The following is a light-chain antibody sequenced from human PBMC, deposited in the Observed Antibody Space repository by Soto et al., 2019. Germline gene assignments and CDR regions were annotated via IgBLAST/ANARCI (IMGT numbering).Light chain of an antibody. CDR2: GAS. CDR1: QSISTN. Sequence: TPLSPATLSXXPREXATLXXRXSQSISTNLAWYQQKVCQAPRLLIYGASTSATGIPARFSCRRSGTEFTLTISSLQSEDFAVYYCQQYNNYLPITFGQRTLLEIK. J-gene: IGKJ5*01. V-gene: IGKV3-15*01. CDR3: QQYNNYLPIT.